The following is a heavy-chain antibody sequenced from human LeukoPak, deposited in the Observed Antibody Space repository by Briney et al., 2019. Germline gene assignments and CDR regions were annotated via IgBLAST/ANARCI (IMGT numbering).Heavy chain of an antibody. J-gene: IGHJ4*02. CDR2: IYYSGST. D-gene: IGHD2-15*01. CDR3: ARASKDDCSGGSCYSVHLDY. Sequence: KTSETLSLTCTVSGGSISSSSYYWGWIRQPPGKGLEWIGSIYYSGSTYYNPSLKSRVTISVDTSKNQFSLKLSSVTAADTAVYYCARASKDDCSGGSCYSVHLDYWGQGTLVTVSS. CDR1: GGSISSSSYY. V-gene: IGHV4-39*07.